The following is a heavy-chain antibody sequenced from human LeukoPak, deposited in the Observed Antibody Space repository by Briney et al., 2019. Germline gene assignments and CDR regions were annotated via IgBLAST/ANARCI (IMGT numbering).Heavy chain of an antibody. CDR3: ARAVAGTFGLLDY. CDR2: ISYDGSNK. Sequence: PGGSLRLSCAASGFTFSSYAMHWVRQAPGKGPEWVAVISYDGSNKYYADSVKGRFTISRDNSKNTLYLQMNSLRAEDTAVYYCARAVAGTFGLLDYWGQGTLVTVSS. D-gene: IGHD6-19*01. CDR1: GFTFSSYA. V-gene: IGHV3-30-3*01. J-gene: IGHJ4*02.